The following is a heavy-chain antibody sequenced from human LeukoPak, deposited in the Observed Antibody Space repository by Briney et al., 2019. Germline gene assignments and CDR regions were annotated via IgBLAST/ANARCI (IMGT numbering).Heavy chain of an antibody. CDR1: GFTFSTYE. Sequence: PGGSLRLSCAASGFTFSTYEMNWVRQAPGKGLEWVSYISSGGSSIYYADSVKGRFTLSRDNAKNSLYLQMNSLRAADTAVYYCARDLGQYYDTSDNWFDPWGQGTLVTVSS. J-gene: IGHJ5*02. CDR2: ISSGGSSI. CDR3: ARDLGQYYDTSDNWFDP. D-gene: IGHD3-22*01. V-gene: IGHV3-48*03.